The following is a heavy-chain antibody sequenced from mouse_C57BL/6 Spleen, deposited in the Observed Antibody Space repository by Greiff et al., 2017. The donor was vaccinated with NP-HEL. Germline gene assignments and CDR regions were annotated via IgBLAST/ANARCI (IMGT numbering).Heavy chain of an antibody. D-gene: IGHD2-12*01. V-gene: IGHV5-9-1*02. CDR3: TRDSYDKRENYFDY. J-gene: IGHJ2*01. Sequence: EVKLQESGEGLVKPGGSLKLSCAASGFTFSSYAMSWVRQTPEKRLEWVAYISSGGDYIYYADTVKGRFTISRDNARNTLYLQMSSLKSEDTAMYYCTRDSYDKRENYFDYWGQGTTLTVSS. CDR1: GFTFSSYA. CDR2: ISSGGDYI.